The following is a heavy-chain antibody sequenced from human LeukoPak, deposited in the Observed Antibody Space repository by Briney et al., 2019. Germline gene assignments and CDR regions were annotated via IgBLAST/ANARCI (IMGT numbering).Heavy chain of an antibody. D-gene: IGHD2/OR15-2a*01. J-gene: IGHJ4*02. CDR1: GTYG. V-gene: IGHV3-74*01. Sequence: PGGSLRLPCAASGTYGMHWVGQAPGKGLVWVSHINSDGSWTSYADSVKGRFTISKDNAKNTVYLQMNNLRAEDTAVYYCVSFYETDWGRGTLVTVSS. CDR3: VSFYETD. CDR2: INSDGSWT.